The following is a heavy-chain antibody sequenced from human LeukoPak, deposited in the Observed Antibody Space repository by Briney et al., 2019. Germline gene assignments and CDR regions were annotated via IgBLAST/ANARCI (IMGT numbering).Heavy chain of an antibody. CDR3: ARDLSSSYYFDY. CDR2: ISGSGGST. CDR1: GFTFSDYY. V-gene: IGHV3-23*01. D-gene: IGHD6-13*01. Sequence: QSGGSLRLSCAASGFTFSDYYMSWIRQAPGKGLEWVSAISGSGGSTYYADSVKGRFTISRDNSKNTLYLQMNSLRAEDTAVYYCARDLSSSYYFDYWGQGTLVTVSS. J-gene: IGHJ4*02.